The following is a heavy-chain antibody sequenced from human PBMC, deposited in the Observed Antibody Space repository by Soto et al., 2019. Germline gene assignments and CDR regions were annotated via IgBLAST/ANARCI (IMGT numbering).Heavy chain of an antibody. V-gene: IGHV3-49*03. Sequence: PGGSLRLSCTASGFTFGDYAMSWFRQAPGKGLDWVGFIRSKAYGGTTEYAASVKGRFTISRDDSKSIAYLQMNSLKTEDTAVYYCTRDARQPYYYYYYGMDVWGQGTTVTVSS. J-gene: IGHJ6*02. CDR1: GFTFGDYA. D-gene: IGHD6-13*01. CDR2: IRSKAYGGTT. CDR3: TRDARQPYYYYYYGMDV.